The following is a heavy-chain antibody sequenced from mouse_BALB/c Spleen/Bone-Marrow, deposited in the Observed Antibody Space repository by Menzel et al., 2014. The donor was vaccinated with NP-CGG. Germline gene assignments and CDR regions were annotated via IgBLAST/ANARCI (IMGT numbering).Heavy chain of an antibody. CDR3: ARGRFAY. J-gene: IGHJ3*01. CDR2: INPNIGGT. Sequence: VQLQQSGPELVKPGASMKISCKTSGYTFTDYTIHWVKQSPGKSLEWIGNINPNIGGTTYNQKFKGKATLTLDKSSXTAYMELRSLTSEDSAVYYCARGRFAYWGQGTLVTVSA. V-gene: IGHV1-22*01. CDR1: GYTFTDYT.